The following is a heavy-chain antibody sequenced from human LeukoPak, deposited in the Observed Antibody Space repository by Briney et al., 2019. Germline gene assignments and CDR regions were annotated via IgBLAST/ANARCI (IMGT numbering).Heavy chain of an antibody. CDR3: ASSHDSSGND. CDR1: GISFSSYW. CDR2: IKYDGTHK. V-gene: IGHV3-7*01. J-gene: IGHJ4*02. Sequence: PGGSLRLPCVASGISFSSYWMAWVRQAPGKGLEWVANIKYDGTHKFYADSVKGRFTISRDNAKNSLFLEMNSLRADDTAVYFCASSHDSSGNDWGQGTLVTVSS. D-gene: IGHD3-22*01.